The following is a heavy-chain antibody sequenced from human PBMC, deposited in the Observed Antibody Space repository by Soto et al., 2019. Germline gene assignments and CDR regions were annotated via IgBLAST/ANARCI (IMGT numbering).Heavy chain of an antibody. CDR1: GYTFTSYG. J-gene: IGHJ6*02. CDR3: ADPVPAATHYDYYDMDV. V-gene: IGHV1-18*01. Sequence: GASVKVSCKASGYTFTSYGISWVRQAPGQGLEWMGWISAYNGNTNYAQKLQGRVTMTTDTSTSTAYMELNSLRADDTAVYYCADPVPAATHYDYYDMDVWGQGTTVTVSS. CDR2: ISAYNGNT. D-gene: IGHD2-2*01.